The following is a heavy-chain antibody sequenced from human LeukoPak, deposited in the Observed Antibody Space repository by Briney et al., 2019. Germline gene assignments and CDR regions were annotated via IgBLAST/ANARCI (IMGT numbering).Heavy chain of an antibody. Sequence: GGSLRLSCAASGFTFSSYAMSWVRQAPGKGLEWVSAISGSGGSTYYADSVKGRFTISRDNSRDTLYLQMHSLRAEDTAVYYCAKGYYDYVWGSYYFDYWGQGTLVTVSS. CDR1: GFTFSSYA. D-gene: IGHD3-16*01. CDR3: AKGYYDYVWGSYYFDY. CDR2: ISGSGGST. V-gene: IGHV3-23*01. J-gene: IGHJ4*02.